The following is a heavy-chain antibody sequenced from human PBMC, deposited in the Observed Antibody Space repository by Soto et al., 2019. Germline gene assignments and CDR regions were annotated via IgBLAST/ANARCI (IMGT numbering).Heavy chain of an antibody. Sequence: GGSLRLSCAASGFTFSSYAMSWVRQAPGKGLEWVSAISGSGGSTYYADSVKGRFTISRDNSKNTLYLQMNSLRAEDTAVYYCAKGAREWEVRGDAFDICGQGTMVTVSS. CDR2: ISGSGGST. J-gene: IGHJ3*02. CDR1: GFTFSSYA. V-gene: IGHV3-23*01. CDR3: AKGAREWEVRGDAFDI. D-gene: IGHD1-26*01.